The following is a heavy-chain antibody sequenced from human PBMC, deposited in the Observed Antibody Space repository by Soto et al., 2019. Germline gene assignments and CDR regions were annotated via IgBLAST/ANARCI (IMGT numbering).Heavy chain of an antibody. D-gene: IGHD3-10*01. V-gene: IGHV3-23*01. CDR1: RFTFSSYS. CDR2: FRGSGDDGTT. J-gene: IGHJ4*02. CDR3: AKKVNAGSGSQYFSY. Sequence: VGSLRLSCAASRFTFSSYSMSWVRQAPGKGLEWVSGFRGSGDDGTTYYADSVKGRFTISRDNSKNMLFLQMNSLRAEDTAIYYCAKKVNAGSGSQYFSYWGQGTLVTVSS.